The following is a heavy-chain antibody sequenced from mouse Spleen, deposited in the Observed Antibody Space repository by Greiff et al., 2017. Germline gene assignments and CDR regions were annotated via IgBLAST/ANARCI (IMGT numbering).Heavy chain of an antibody. J-gene: IGHJ3*01. V-gene: IGHV5-12-2*01. CDR1: GFTFSSYT. Sequence: EVKLVESGGGLVQPGGSLKLSCAASGFTFSSYTMSWVRQTPEKRLEWVAYISNGGGSTYYPDTVKGRFTISRDNAKNTLYLQMSSLKSEDTAMYYCARHATGALFAYWGQGTLVTVSA. D-gene: IGHD1-1*02. CDR2: ISNGGGST. CDR3: ARHATGALFAY.